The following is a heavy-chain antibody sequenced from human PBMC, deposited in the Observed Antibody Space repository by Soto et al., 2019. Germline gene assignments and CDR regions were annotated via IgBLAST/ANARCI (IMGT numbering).Heavy chain of an antibody. V-gene: IGHV3-74*01. J-gene: IGHJ4*02. Sequence: EVQLVESGGGLVQPGGSLRLSCAASGFSFSNYWIHWVRQAPGKGLVWVSRIKTDGSSTDYAASVQGRFTISRDNAKNTLYLQMNSLTAEATAVYYWVKGDGNSYGLLHWGQGTLVTVSS. D-gene: IGHD3-10*01. CDR2: IKTDGSST. CDR1: GFSFSNYW. CDR3: VKGDGNSYGLLH.